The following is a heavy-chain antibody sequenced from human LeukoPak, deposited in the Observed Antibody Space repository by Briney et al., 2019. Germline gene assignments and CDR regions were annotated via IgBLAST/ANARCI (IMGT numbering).Heavy chain of an antibody. V-gene: IGHV1-69*13. CDR1: GYTFTSYA. CDR3: ARVGYGLMVYAIRAFDP. Sequence: SVKVSCKASGYTFTSYAISWVRQAPGQGLEWMGGIIPIFGTANYAQKFQGRVTITADESTSTAYMELSSLRSEDTAVYYCARVGYGLMVYAIRAFDPWGQGTLVTVSS. J-gene: IGHJ5*02. CDR2: IIPIFGTA. D-gene: IGHD2-8*01.